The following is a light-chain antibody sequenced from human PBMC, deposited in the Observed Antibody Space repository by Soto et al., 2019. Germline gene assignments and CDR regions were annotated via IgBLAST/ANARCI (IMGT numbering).Light chain of an antibody. V-gene: IGKV3-11*01. CDR3: QQRYNWPLT. CDR2: DAS. J-gene: IGKJ3*01. CDR1: QSVGSY. Sequence: EIVLTQSPATLSLSPGESGTLSCRASQSVGSYLAWYQQRPGQTPRLLIYDASNRASDIPARFSGSGSGTDFTLTISSLEPEDFAVYYWQQRYNWPLTFGPGTKVDIK.